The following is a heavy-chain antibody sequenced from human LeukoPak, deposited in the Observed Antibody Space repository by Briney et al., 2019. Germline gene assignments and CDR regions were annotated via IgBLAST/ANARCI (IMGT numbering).Heavy chain of an antibody. Sequence: ASVKVSCKASGYTFTSYGISWVRQAPGQGLEWMGWISAYNGNTNYAQKLQGRVTMTTDTSTSTAHMELRSLRSDGTAVYYCARLIAAAGTGWFDPWGQGTLVTVSS. CDR1: GYTFTSYG. D-gene: IGHD6-13*01. V-gene: IGHV1-18*04. J-gene: IGHJ5*02. CDR2: ISAYNGNT. CDR3: ARLIAAAGTGWFDP.